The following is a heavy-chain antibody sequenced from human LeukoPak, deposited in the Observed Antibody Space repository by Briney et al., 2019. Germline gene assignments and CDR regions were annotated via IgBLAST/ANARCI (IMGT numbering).Heavy chain of an antibody. CDR2: INPNSGGT. J-gene: IGHJ4*02. D-gene: IGHD3-22*01. CDR1: GYTFTSYY. Sequence: ASVKVSCKASGYTFTSYYMHWVRQAPGQGLEWMGWINPNSGGTNYAQKFQGRVTMTRDTSISTAYMELSRLRTDDTAVYYCAREGGYYDSSGYYPLDYWGQGTLVTVSS. CDR3: AREGGYYDSSGYYPLDY. V-gene: IGHV1-2*02.